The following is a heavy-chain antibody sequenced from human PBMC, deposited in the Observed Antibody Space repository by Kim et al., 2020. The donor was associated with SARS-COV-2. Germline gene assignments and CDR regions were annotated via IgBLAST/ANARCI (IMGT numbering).Heavy chain of an antibody. J-gene: IGHJ6*02. D-gene: IGHD2-8*01. CDR1: GFTFTSSA. CDR3: AAHRWGYCTNGVCSGSYYYYGMDV. Sequence: SVKVSCKASGFTFTSSAVQWVRQARGQRLEWIGWIVVGSGNTNYAQKFQERVTITRDMSTSTAYMELSSLRSEDTAVYYCAAHRWGYCTNGVCSGSYYYYGMDVWGQGTTVTVSS. CDR2: IVVGSGNT. V-gene: IGHV1-58*01.